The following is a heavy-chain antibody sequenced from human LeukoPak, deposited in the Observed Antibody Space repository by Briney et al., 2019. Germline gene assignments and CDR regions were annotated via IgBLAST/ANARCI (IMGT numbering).Heavy chain of an antibody. CDR3: GKDSGGYYYYGMDV. J-gene: IGHJ6*02. D-gene: IGHD3-16*01. CDR1: GFTFSSYA. CDR2: ISWNSGSI. V-gene: IGHV3-9*01. Sequence: PGGSLRLSCAASGFTFSSYAMSWVRQAPGKGLEWVSGISWNSGSIGYADSVKGRFTISRDNAKNSLYLQMNSLRAEDTALYYCGKDSGGYYYYGMDVWGQGTTVTVSS.